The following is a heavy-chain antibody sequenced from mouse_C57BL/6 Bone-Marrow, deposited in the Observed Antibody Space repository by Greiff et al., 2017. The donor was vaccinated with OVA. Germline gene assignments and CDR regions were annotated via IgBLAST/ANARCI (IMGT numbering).Heavy chain of an antibody. J-gene: IGHJ2*01. D-gene: IGHD1-1*01. CDR1: GYTFTSYW. Sequence: QVQLQQSGAELVRPGTSVKLSCKASGYTFTSYWMHWVKQRPGQGLEWIGVIDPSDSYTNYNQKFKGKATLTVDTSSSTAYMQLSSLTSEDSAVYYCARGGYYGSKGGYYFDYWGQGTTLTVSS. CDR2: IDPSDSYT. CDR3: ARGGYYGSKGGYYFDY. V-gene: IGHV1-59*01.